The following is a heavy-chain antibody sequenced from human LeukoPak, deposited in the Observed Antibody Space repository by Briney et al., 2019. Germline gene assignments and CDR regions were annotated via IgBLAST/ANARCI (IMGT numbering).Heavy chain of an antibody. CDR3: TTEITMVRGVIRDAFDI. CDR1: GFTLSNAW. J-gene: IGHJ3*02. V-gene: IGHV3-15*01. D-gene: IGHD3-10*01. Sequence: GGSLRLSCAASGFTLSNAWMSWVREAPGNGLESVGRIKSNTDGGTTDYAAPVKGRFTISRDDSNNTLYLQMNSLKTEDTAVYYCTTEITMVRGVIRDAFDIWGQGTMVTVSS. CDR2: IKSNTDGGTT.